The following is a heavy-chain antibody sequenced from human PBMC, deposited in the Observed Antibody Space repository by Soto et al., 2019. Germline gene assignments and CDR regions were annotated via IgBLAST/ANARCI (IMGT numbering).Heavy chain of an antibody. CDR1: GYTFTNYD. V-gene: IGHV1-46*03. J-gene: IGHJ4*02. D-gene: IGHD6-6*01. CDR2: IKTSGGST. CDR3: TRGGYSSSSFDY. Sequence: QVQLVQSGAEVKKPGASVKISCKASGYTFTNYDMHWVRQAPGRGLKWMGIIKTSGGSTNSAQMFQGRVTMTRDPTTSTVYMELNSLKSEDTAVYYCTRGGYSSSSFDYWGQGTLVTVSS.